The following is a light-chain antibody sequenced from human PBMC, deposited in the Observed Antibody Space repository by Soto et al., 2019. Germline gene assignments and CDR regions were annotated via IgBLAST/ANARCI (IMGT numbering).Light chain of an antibody. CDR3: QQGHNWPLT. CDR1: QSISTE. J-gene: IGKJ2*01. Sequence: EIVMTQSPATLSVSPGDRATLSCRASQSISTELAWYQQKPGQPPRLLIYSASTRATGVPAKFTGSGSGSGFTLTIRGLQSEDFAVYYCQQGHNWPLTFGQGTRLEI. CDR2: SAS. V-gene: IGKV3-15*01.